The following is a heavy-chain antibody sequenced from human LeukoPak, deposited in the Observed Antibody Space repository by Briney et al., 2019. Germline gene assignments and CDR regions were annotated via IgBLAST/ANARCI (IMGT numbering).Heavy chain of an antibody. V-gene: IGHV3-23*01. CDR3: AKIGEAAGTPFDY. CDR2: ISGSGGST. J-gene: IGHJ4*02. D-gene: IGHD6-13*01. CDR1: GLTFSSYA. Sequence: HPGGSLRLSCAASGLTFSSYAMSWVRQAPGKGLEWVSAISGSGGSTYYADSVKGRFTISRDNSKNTLYLQMNSLRAEDTAVYYCAKIGEAAGTPFDYWGQGTLVTVSS.